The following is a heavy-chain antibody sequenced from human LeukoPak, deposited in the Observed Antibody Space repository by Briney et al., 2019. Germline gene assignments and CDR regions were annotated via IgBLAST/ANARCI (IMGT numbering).Heavy chain of an antibody. CDR1: GFRFDSFY. J-gene: IGHJ4*02. V-gene: IGHV3-11*04. Sequence: GGSLRLSCAASGFRFDSFYMGWIRQVPGKGLDYIALISASGAVPYYAESVKGRFTISRDNAKNSVSLQMNSLSADDTAVYYCARSLIVASEDYWGQGTLVTVSS. CDR3: ARSLIVASEDY. CDR2: ISASGAVP. D-gene: IGHD3-22*01.